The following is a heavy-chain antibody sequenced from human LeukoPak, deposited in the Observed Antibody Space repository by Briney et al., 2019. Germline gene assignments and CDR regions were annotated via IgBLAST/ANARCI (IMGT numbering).Heavy chain of an antibody. D-gene: IGHD2-15*01. Sequence: ASVKVSCKASGYTFTSYYMHWVRQAPGQGLEWMGIINPSGGSTSYAQKFQGRVTMTRNTSISTAYMELSSLRSEDTAVYYCARDPVVVAASNGRENWFDPWGQGTLVTVSS. J-gene: IGHJ5*02. CDR3: ARDPVVVAASNGRENWFDP. CDR1: GYTFTSYY. V-gene: IGHV1-46*01. CDR2: INPSGGST.